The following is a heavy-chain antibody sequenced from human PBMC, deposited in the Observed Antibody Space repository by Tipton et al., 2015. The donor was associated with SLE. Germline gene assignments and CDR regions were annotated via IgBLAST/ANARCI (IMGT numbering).Heavy chain of an antibody. CDR3: ARALTSNWYFDL. D-gene: IGHD4/OR15-4a*01. V-gene: IGHV4-4*07. Sequence: TLSLTCTVSGESISRYYWSWVRQSAGKGLEWIGRMHTSGSTNDNPSLKSRVTISVDTSKNQFSLRLSSVTAADTAVYYCARALTSNWYFDLWGRGTLITVSS. CDR2: MHTSGST. J-gene: IGHJ2*01. CDR1: GESISRYY.